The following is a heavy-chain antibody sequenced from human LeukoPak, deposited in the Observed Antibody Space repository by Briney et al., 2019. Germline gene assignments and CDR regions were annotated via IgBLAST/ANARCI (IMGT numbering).Heavy chain of an antibody. Sequence: ASVKVSCKVSGYTLTELSMHWVRQAPGKGLEWMGGFDPEDGETIYAQEFQGRVTMTEDTSTDTAYMELSSLRSEDTAVYYCATGLYGTYYYGSGSYYNGDYWGQGTLVTVSS. CDR3: ATGLYGTYYYGSGSYYNGDY. CDR2: FDPEDGET. V-gene: IGHV1-24*01. D-gene: IGHD3-10*01. J-gene: IGHJ4*02. CDR1: GYTLTELS.